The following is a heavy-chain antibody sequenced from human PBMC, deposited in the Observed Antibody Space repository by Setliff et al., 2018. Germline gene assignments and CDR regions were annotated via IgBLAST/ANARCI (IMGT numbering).Heavy chain of an antibody. CDR1: GYTFTSHY. CDR3: ARDVFPYHYEGAFDI. CDR2: INPSSGRT. J-gene: IGHJ3*02. V-gene: IGHV1-46*01. D-gene: IGHD3-22*01. Sequence: ASVKVSCQASGYTFTSHYMHWMRQAPGLGLEWMGTINPSSGRTSYAQKFQGRVTMTRDTSTSTVYMDMSSLRSEDTAVYYCARDVFPYHYEGAFDIWGQGTMVTVSS.